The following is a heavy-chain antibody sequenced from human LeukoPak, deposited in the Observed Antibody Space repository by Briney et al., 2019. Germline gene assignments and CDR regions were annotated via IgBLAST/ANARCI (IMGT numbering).Heavy chain of an antibody. V-gene: IGHV4-38-2*02. CDR2: IYHSGRT. CDR3: ARGGDRSFDY. J-gene: IGHJ4*02. Sequence: SETLSLTCTVSGYSISSGYYWGWIRQPPGKGLEWIGSIYHSGRTFYNPSLKSRVTISVDTSKNQFSLKLTSVTAADTAVYYCARGGDRSFDYWGQGTLVTVSS. CDR1: GYSISSGYY. D-gene: IGHD3-10*01.